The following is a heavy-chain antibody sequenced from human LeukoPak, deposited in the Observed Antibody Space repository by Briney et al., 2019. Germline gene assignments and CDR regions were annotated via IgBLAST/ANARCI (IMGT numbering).Heavy chain of an antibody. CDR2: ISSSSSTI. V-gene: IGHV3-48*01. CDR3: AREGYNYAGYGMDA. Sequence: QPGGSLRLSCAASGFTFSSYSMNWVRQAPGKGLEWVSYISSSSSTIYYADSVKGRFTISRDNAKNSLYLQMNSLRAEDTAVYYCAREGYNYAGYGMDAWGQGTTVTVSS. J-gene: IGHJ6*02. CDR1: GFTFSSYS. D-gene: IGHD5-18*01.